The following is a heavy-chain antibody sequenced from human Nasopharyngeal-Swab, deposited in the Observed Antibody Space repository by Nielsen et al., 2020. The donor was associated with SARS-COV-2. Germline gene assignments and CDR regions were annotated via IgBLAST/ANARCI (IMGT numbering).Heavy chain of an antibody. V-gene: IGHV1-18*01. D-gene: IGHD6-13*01. J-gene: IGHJ6*02. CDR2: ISAYNGNT. Sequence: ASVKVSCKASGYTFTSYGISWVRQAPGQGLEWMGWISAYNGNTNYAQKLQGRVTMTTDTSTSTAYMELRSLRSGDTAVYYCARAGRAAAAPSYGMDVWGQGTTVTVSS. CDR3: ARAGRAAAAPSYGMDV. CDR1: GYTFTSYG.